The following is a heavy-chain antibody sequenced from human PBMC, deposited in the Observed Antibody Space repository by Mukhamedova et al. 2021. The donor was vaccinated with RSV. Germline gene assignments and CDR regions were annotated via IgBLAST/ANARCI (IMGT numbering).Heavy chain of an antibody. CDR2: INHSGST. D-gene: IGHD6-13*01. V-gene: IGHV4-34*01. J-gene: IGHJ4*02. Sequence: GKGLEWIGEINHSGSTNYNPSLKSRVTISVDTSKNQFSLKLSSVTAADTAVYYCARGNKGPYSSSWYGVDYLGQGTLVTVSS. CDR3: ARGNKGPYSSSWYGVDY.